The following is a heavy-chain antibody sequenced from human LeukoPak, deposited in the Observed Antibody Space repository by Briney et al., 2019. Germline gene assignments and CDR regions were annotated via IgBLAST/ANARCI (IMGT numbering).Heavy chain of an antibody. CDR2: ISSSSSYI. CDR3: ARDHATYYYDSSGYYDY. V-gene: IGHV3-21*01. CDR1: GFTFSSYE. J-gene: IGHJ4*02. D-gene: IGHD3-22*01. Sequence: GGSLRLSCAASGFTFSSYEMNWVRQAPGKGLEWVSSISSSSSYIYYADSLKGRFTISRDNAKNSLYLQMNSLRAEDTAVYYCARDHATYYYDSSGYYDYWGQGTLVTVSS.